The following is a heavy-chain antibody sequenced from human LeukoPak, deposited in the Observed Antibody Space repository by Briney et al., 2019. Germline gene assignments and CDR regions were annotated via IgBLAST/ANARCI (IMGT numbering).Heavy chain of an antibody. Sequence: SETLSLTCTVSGGSISSYYWSWIQQPPGKGLEWIGYIYYSGSTNYNPSLKSRVTISVDTSKNQFSLKLSSVTAADTAVYYCARLPSTYYYDSSGPRYGMDVWGQGTTVTVSS. J-gene: IGHJ6*02. V-gene: IGHV4-59*08. CDR1: GGSISSYY. D-gene: IGHD3-22*01. CDR3: ARLPSTYYYDSSGPRYGMDV. CDR2: IYYSGST.